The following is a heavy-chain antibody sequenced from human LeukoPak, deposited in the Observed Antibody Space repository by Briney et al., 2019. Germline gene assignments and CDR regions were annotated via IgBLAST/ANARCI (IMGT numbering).Heavy chain of an antibody. CDR1: GFTFYAYG. V-gene: IGHV3-30*18. CDR3: AKGAVRSTVVSPEYYFDY. CDR2: ISYDGSKK. J-gene: IGHJ4*02. D-gene: IGHD4-23*01. Sequence: GGSLRLSCAASGFTFYAYGMHWVRQAPGKGLEWAALISYDGSKKYYADSVKGRLTISRDNSKNTLYVQMNSLRAEDTAAYYCAKGAVRSTVVSPEYYFDYWGQGTMVTVSS.